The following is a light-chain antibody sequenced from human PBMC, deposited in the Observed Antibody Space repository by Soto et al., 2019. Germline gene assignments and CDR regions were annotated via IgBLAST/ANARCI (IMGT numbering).Light chain of an antibody. CDR1: QNVDSNY. Sequence: EIVLTQSPGTLSLSPGEEATLSCRASQNVDSNYLAWYQQKPGQTPRLIIYGASGRADGIPHRFSGSGFGTDFTLTISRLEPEDFAVYYCQHYYTSYTTFGQGTKVDIK. CDR3: QHYYTSYTT. J-gene: IGKJ1*01. CDR2: GAS. V-gene: IGKV3-20*01.